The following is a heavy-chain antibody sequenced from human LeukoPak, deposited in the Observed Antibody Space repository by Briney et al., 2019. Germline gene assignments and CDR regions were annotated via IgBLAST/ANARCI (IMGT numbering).Heavy chain of an antibody. Sequence: SETLSLTCTVSGYSISSGYYWGWIRQPPGKGLEWIGSIYHSGSTYYNPSLKSRVTISVDTSKNQFSLKLSSVTAADTAVYYCARVLHYYDSSGYYSGDYWGQGTLVTVSS. CDR2: IYHSGST. J-gene: IGHJ4*02. CDR1: GYSISSGYY. V-gene: IGHV4-38-2*02. CDR3: ARVLHYYDSSGYYSGDY. D-gene: IGHD3-22*01.